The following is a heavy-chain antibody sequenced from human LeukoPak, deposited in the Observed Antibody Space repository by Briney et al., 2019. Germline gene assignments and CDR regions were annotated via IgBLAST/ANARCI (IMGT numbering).Heavy chain of an antibody. V-gene: IGHV1-2*02. D-gene: IGHD3-10*01. Sequence: ASVKVSCKASGYTFTGYYMHWVRQAPGKGLEWMGWINPNNGGTNYAQKFQGRVTMNRDTSISTAYMELSRLRSDDTAVYYCARVRFGITMVRAHRNWFDPWGQGTLVTVSS. CDR2: INPNNGGT. J-gene: IGHJ5*02. CDR3: ARVRFGITMVRAHRNWFDP. CDR1: GYTFTGYY.